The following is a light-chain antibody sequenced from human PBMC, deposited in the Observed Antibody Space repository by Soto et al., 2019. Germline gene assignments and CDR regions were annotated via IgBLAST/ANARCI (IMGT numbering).Light chain of an antibody. J-gene: IGKJ2*01. CDR2: DVS. V-gene: IGKV2-30*01. CDR1: RSLVFRNGITF. CDR3: MQHTHWPHT. Sequence: TQSPLSLPVTVGQPASISSRSSRSLVFRNGITFLSWFSQSPGQSPRRLIYDVSKRDSGVPDRFSGSGSGTDFTRHITRVEAEDVGVYYCMQHTHWPHTFGQGTKVDIK.